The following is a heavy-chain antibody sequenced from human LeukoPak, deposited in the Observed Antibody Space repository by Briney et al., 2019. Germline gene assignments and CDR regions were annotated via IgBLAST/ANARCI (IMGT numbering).Heavy chain of an antibody. D-gene: IGHD6-6*01. Sequence: GGSLILSCAASGFTFSSYAMSRLRQAPGKRLEWVSAISGSGGSAYYPDSVKGRFIISRDNSKNTQYLQMNSLTSDATAIYYCAKGHSIAARLAYWGQGTLVTVSS. CDR2: ISGSGGSA. J-gene: IGHJ1*01. CDR3: AKGHSIAARLAY. CDR1: GFTFSSYA. V-gene: IGHV3-23*01.